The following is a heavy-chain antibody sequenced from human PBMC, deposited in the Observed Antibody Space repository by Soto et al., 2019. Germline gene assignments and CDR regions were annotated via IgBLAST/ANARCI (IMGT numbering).Heavy chain of an antibody. CDR3: ARVYCSGGSCYGIDY. CDR2: INRSGGST. D-gene: IGHD2-15*01. Sequence: QVQLVQSGAEVKKPGASVKVSSKASGYTFTTYYMHWVRQAPGQGLEWMGIINRSGGSTNAQKFQGRVTMTRDTSTSTVYMELSSLRSEDTAVYYCARVYCSGGSCYGIDYWGQETLVTVSS. V-gene: IGHV1-46*01. J-gene: IGHJ4*01. CDR1: GYTFTTYY.